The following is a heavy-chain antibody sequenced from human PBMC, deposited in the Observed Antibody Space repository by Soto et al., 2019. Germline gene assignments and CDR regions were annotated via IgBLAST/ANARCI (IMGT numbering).Heavy chain of an antibody. J-gene: IGHJ4*02. Sequence: SGTLSLTCSVSGDPITTNGYYWGWIRQPPGKGLQWIGNVYWTGSTFSHPSLTSRVFISVDTSKNEFSLRLTSVTAADTAVYYCARSHYTYGLLIDYWGPGTLVTVSS. D-gene: IGHD2-8*01. CDR3: ARSHYTYGLLIDY. CDR2: VYWTGST. V-gene: IGHV4-39*01. CDR1: GDPITTNGYY.